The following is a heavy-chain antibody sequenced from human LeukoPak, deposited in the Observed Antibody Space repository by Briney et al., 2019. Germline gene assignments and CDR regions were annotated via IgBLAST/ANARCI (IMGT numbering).Heavy chain of an antibody. V-gene: IGHV3-7*03. J-gene: IGHJ4*02. CDR3: ARGGSFNNY. D-gene: IGHD3-10*01. CDR1: GFTFGDYA. CDR2: IKHDGSDK. Sequence: GGSLRLSCTASGFTFGDYAMSWFRQAPGKGLEWVANIKHDGSDKYYVDSVKGRFTISKDNAKNSLYLQMNSLRVEDTALYFCARGGSFNNYWGQGTLVTVSA.